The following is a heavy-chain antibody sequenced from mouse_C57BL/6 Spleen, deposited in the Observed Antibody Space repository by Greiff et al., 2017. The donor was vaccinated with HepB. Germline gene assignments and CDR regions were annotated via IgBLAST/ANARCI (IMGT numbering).Heavy chain of an antibody. CDR3: ARYWDVDDY. J-gene: IGHJ2*01. D-gene: IGHD4-1*01. CDR1: GYTFTDYY. CDR2: INPNNGGT. Sequence: VQLQQSGPELVKPGASVKISCKASGYTFTDYYMNWVKQSHGKSLEWIGDINPNNGGTSYNQKFKGKATLTVDKSSSTAYMELRSLTSEDSAVYYCARYWDVDDYWGQGTTLTVSS. V-gene: IGHV1-26*01.